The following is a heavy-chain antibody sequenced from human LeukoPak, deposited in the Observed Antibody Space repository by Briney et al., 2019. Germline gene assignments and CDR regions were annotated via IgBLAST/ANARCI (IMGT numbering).Heavy chain of an antibody. CDR3: ARGAYDILTGYHTHVGAFDI. CDR1: GYTFTSYA. V-gene: IGHV1-18*01. D-gene: IGHD3-9*01. J-gene: IGHJ3*02. Sequence: ASVKVSCKASGYTFTSYAMNWVRQAPGQGLEWMGWISAYNGNTNYAQKLQGRVTMTTDTSTSTAYMELRSLRSDDTAMYYCARGAYDILTGYHTHVGAFDIWGQGTMVTVSS. CDR2: ISAYNGNT.